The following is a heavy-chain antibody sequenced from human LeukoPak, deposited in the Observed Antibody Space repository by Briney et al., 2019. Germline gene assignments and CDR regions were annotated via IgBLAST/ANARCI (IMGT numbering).Heavy chain of an antibody. Sequence: ASVKVSCKASGYTFTSYGISWVRQAPGQGLEWMGWISAYNGNTNYAQRLQGRVTMTTDTSMSTAYMELRSLRSDDTAVYYCARSEEHYYDSSGYPRGFDYWGQGTLVTVSS. J-gene: IGHJ4*02. D-gene: IGHD3-22*01. CDR3: ARSEEHYYDSSGYPRGFDY. V-gene: IGHV1-18*01. CDR1: GYTFTSYG. CDR2: ISAYNGNT.